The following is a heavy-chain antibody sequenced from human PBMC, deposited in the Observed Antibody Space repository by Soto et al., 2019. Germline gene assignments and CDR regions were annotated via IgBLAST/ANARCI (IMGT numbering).Heavy chain of an antibody. Sequence: QVQLVQSGAEVKKPGASVKVSCKASGYTFTGYYMHWVRQAPGQGLEWMGWINPNSGGTNYAQKCQGRVTMTRDTSISTAYMELSRLRSDDTAVYYCARDYDFWSGYPHTSYDSSGLKGPYFDYWGQGTLVTVSS. J-gene: IGHJ4*02. CDR3: ARDYDFWSGYPHTSYDSSGLKGPYFDY. D-gene: IGHD3-3*01. CDR2: INPNSGGT. V-gene: IGHV1-2*02. CDR1: GYTFTGYY.